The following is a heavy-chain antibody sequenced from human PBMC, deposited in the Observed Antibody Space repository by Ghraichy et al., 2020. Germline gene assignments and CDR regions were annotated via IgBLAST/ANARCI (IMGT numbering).Heavy chain of an antibody. Sequence: SETLSLTCTVSGGSISSSSYYWGWIRQPPGKGLEWIGSIYYSGSTYYNPSLKSRVTISVDTSKNQFSLKLSSVTAADTAVYYCARRLLAQLRFLEWQAVRWGQGTLVTVSS. J-gene: IGHJ4*02. D-gene: IGHD3-3*01. V-gene: IGHV4-39*01. CDR1: GGSISSSSYY. CDR3: ARRLLAQLRFLEWQAVR. CDR2: IYYSGST.